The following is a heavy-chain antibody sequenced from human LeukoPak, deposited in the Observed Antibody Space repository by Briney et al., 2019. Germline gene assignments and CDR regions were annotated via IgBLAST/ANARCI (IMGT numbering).Heavy chain of an antibody. D-gene: IGHD1-26*01. Sequence: GGSLRLSCASSGFIFSTYAMRWVRQAPGKGLEWVSAITGSGDSTYYADSVKGRFTISRDNSKNTLSLQMNSLRAEDTAVYYCAKENPVGGTNYFDYWGQGTLVTVSS. J-gene: IGHJ4*02. CDR1: GFIFSTYA. V-gene: IGHV3-23*01. CDR2: ITGSGDST. CDR3: AKENPVGGTNYFDY.